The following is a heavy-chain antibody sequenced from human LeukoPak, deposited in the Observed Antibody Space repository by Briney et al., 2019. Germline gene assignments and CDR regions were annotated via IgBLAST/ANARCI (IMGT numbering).Heavy chain of an antibody. CDR3: TRDASEFDY. CDR2: IRSKAYGGTT. Sequence: GGSLRLSCTASGFTFGDYAMSWVRQAPGKGLEWVGFIRSKAYGGTTEYAASVKGRFTISRDDSKSIAYLQMNSLKTEDTAVYYCTRDASEFDYWGQGTLVTASS. CDR1: GFTFGDYA. V-gene: IGHV3-49*04. D-gene: IGHD2-2*01. J-gene: IGHJ4*02.